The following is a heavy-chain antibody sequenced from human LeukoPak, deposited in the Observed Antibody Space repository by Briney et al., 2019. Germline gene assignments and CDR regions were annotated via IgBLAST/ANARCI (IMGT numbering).Heavy chain of an antibody. CDR3: AKDSSIAAAGGYYYYGMDV. D-gene: IGHD6-13*01. CDR2: ISGDGGST. CDR1: GFTFDDYA. J-gene: IGHJ6*02. Sequence: GGSLRLSCAASGFTFDDYAMHWVRQAPGRGLEWVSLISGDGGSTNYADSVKGRFTISRDNSKNSLYLQMNSLRTEDTALYYCAKDSSIAAAGGYYYYGMDVWGQGTTVTVSS. V-gene: IGHV3-43*02.